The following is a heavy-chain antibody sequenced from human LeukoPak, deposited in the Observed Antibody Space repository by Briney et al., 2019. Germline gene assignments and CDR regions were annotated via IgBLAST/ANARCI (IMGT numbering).Heavy chain of an antibody. V-gene: IGHV3-7*01. D-gene: IGHD4-17*01. J-gene: IGHJ4*02. CDR3: ARTYTVTKLFDY. CDR2: IKQDGSEK. Sequence: GGSLRLSCAASGFSFGSYAMSWVRQAPGKGLEWVANIKQDGSEKYCVDSVKGRFTISRDNAKNSLYLQMNSLRAEDTAVYYCARTYTVTKLFDYWGQGTLVTVSS. CDR1: GFSFGSYA.